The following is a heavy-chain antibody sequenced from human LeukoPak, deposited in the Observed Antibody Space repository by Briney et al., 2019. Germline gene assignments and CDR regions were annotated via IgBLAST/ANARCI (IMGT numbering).Heavy chain of an antibody. V-gene: IGHV3-48*03. Sequence: GGSLRLSCAASGFTFSSYEMNWVRQAPGKGLEWVSYISSSGSTIYYADSVKSRFTISRDNAKSSLYLQMNSLRAEDTAVYYCXXXXXTTLYDSRGWFDPWGQGTLVTVSS. CDR1: GFTFSSYE. CDR3: XXXXXTTLYDSRGWFDP. D-gene: IGHD3-3*01. J-gene: IGHJ5*02. CDR2: ISSSGSTI.